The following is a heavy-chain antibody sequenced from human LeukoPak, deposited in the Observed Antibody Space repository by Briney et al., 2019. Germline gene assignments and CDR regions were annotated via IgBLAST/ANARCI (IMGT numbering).Heavy chain of an antibody. CDR2: IRFDGSND. J-gene: IGHJ4*02. CDR3: ASDLLDYGGPGN. V-gene: IGHV3-30*02. D-gene: IGHD4-23*01. Sequence: GGSLRLSCAASGFTFSAYGMHWVRQAPGGGLEYMSFIRFDGSNDYYADSVKGRFTISRDNSNNTLYLQMNSLRPEDTAVYYCASDLLDYGGPGNWGQGSLVIVSS. CDR1: GFTFSAYG.